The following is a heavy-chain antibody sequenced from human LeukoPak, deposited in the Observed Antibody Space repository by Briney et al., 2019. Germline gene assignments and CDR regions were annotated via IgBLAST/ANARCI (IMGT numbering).Heavy chain of an antibody. V-gene: IGHV1-2*06. CDR1: GYTFTGYY. D-gene: IGHD2-21*02. Sequence: ASVTVSCTASGYTFTGYYMHWVRQAPGQGLEWMGRINPNSGGTNYAQKFQGRVTMTRDTSTSTVYMELSSLRSEDTAVYYCAREVVVTAIRLLRGMDVWGQGTTVTVSS. CDR3: AREVVVTAIRLLRGMDV. CDR2: INPNSGGT. J-gene: IGHJ6*02.